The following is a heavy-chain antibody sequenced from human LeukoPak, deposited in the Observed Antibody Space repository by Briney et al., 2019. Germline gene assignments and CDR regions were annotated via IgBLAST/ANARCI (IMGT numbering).Heavy chain of an antibody. D-gene: IGHD2-2*01. Sequence: SVKVSCKASGYTFTSYAISWVRQAPGQGLEWMGGIIPIFGTANYAQKFQGRVTITADESTSTAYMELSSLRSEDTAVYYCARVLADIVVVPAAGRNYYGMDVWGQGTTVTVSS. CDR3: ARVLADIVVVPAAGRNYYGMDV. V-gene: IGHV1-69*13. CDR1: GYTFTSYA. J-gene: IGHJ6*02. CDR2: IIPIFGTA.